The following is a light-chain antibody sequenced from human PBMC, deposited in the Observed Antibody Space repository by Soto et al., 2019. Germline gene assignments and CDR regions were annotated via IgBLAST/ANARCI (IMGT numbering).Light chain of an antibody. J-gene: IGKJ1*01. CDR1: QSISGA. V-gene: IGKV3-15*01. Sequence: EIVMTQSPATLSVSPGGRATLSCRASQSISGALTWYQKKPGQAPRLLIYGASTRASSFPARFSGSGSGNDFTLTISRMAHEDVAVYYCQHYTAPRTFGQGTKVDIK. CDR2: GAS. CDR3: QHYTAPRT.